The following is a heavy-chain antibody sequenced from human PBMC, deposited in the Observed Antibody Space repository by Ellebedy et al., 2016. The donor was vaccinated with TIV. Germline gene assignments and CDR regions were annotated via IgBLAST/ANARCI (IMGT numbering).Heavy chain of an antibody. J-gene: IGHJ4*02. Sequence: GESLKISCAASRFPFSAYSMNWVRQAPGEGLEWVSYITSDTRTIYYADSVKGRFTISRDNSKNTLYLQMDSLRAEDTAVYYCAREQSPYYDILTDSFDYWGQGTLVTVSS. CDR1: RFPFSAYS. CDR2: ITSDTRTI. CDR3: AREQSPYYDILTDSFDY. V-gene: IGHV3-48*01. D-gene: IGHD3-9*01.